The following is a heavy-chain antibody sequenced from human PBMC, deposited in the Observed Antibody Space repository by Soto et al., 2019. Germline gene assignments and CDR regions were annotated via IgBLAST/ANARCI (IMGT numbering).Heavy chain of an antibody. CDR3: ARVVNSAGSCYILDY. CDR2: ISAYNGDT. Sequence: QVQLVQSGAEVKKPGASVKVSCKASGYTSISYGISWVRQAPGQGLEFMGWISAYNGDTNYAQKFQGRLTRTRDTSTGTSYMELRSLGSDDTAVYYCARVVNSAGSCYILDYWGQGALVTVSS. J-gene: IGHJ4*02. CDR1: GYTSISYG. V-gene: IGHV1-18*01. D-gene: IGHD1-26*01.